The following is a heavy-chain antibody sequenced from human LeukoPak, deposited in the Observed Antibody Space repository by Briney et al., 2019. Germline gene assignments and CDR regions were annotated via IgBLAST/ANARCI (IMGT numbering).Heavy chain of an antibody. CDR1: GGSISSYY. V-gene: IGHV4-59*01. Sequence: SETLSLTCTVSGGSISSYYWSWIRQPPGKGLEWIGYIYYSGSTNYNPSLKSRVTVSVDTSKNQSSLKLSSVTAADTAVYYCARVEWGVVNWFDPWGQGTLVTVSS. J-gene: IGHJ5*02. CDR3: ARVEWGVVNWFDP. CDR2: IYYSGST. D-gene: IGHD3-16*01.